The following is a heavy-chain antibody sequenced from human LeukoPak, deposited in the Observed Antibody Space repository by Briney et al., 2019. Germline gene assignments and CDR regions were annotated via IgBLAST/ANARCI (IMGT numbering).Heavy chain of an antibody. V-gene: IGHV3-13*04. J-gene: IGHJ4*02. D-gene: IGHD3-16*01. CDR3: AKDHSGGSDYGDY. CDR2: IGTVGDT. CDR1: GFTFSSYD. Sequence: PGGSLRLSCAASGFTFSSYDMHWVRQVTGKGLEWVSAIGTVGDTYYSDSVKGRFTISREDGRNSLYLQMNSLRAEDTAVYYCAKDHSGGSDYGDYWGQGTLVTVSS.